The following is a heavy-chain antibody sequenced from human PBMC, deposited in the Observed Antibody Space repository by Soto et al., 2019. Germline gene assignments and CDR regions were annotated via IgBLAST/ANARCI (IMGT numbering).Heavy chain of an antibody. V-gene: IGHV3-7*03. Sequence: GGSLRLSCAASGFTFSSYWMSWVRQAPGKGLEWVANIKQDGSEKYYVDSVKGRFTISRDNAKNSLYLQMNSLRAEDTAVYYCARDLSYYYDSSGQDYWGQGTLVTVSS. CDR2: IKQDGSEK. D-gene: IGHD3-22*01. J-gene: IGHJ4*02. CDR3: ARDLSYYYDSSGQDY. CDR1: GFTFSSYW.